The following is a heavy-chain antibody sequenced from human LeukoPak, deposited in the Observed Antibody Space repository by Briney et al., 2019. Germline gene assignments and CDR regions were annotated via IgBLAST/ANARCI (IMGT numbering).Heavy chain of an antibody. Sequence: ASVKVSCTASGYTFTGYYMHWVRQAPGQGLEWMGWINPNSGGTNYAQKFQGRVTMTRDTSISTAYMELSRLRSDDTAVYYCARRWNYLNWFDPWGQGTLVTVSS. CDR2: INPNSGGT. V-gene: IGHV1-2*02. CDR1: GYTFTGYY. J-gene: IGHJ5*02. D-gene: IGHD1-7*01. CDR3: ARRWNYLNWFDP.